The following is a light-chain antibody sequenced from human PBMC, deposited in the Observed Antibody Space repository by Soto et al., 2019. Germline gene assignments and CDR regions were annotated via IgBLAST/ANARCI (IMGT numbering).Light chain of an antibody. CDR2: GPS. V-gene: IGKV1-39*01. CDR3: QHSCSTPRT. Sequence: DIQMTQSPSPLSASVGDRVTITCRASQTISTYLNCYQQKPGKAPKLLIYGPSSLQSGVPSMFSGSGSGTDFPLTISSLHPEDFGTYYCQHSCSTPRTFGQGIKG. J-gene: IGKJ1*01. CDR1: QTISTY.